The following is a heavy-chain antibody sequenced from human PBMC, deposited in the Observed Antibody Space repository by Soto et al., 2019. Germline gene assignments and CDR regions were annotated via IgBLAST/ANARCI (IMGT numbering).Heavy chain of an antibody. CDR3: ARSITGTVSYYYGMDV. CDR1: GGTFSSYA. CDR2: IIPIFATA. D-gene: IGHD1-20*01. V-gene: IGHV1-69*05. J-gene: IGHJ6*02. Sequence: QVQLVQSGAEVKKPGSSVKVSCKASGGTFSSYAISWVRQAPGQGLEWMGGIIPIFATADYAQKFQGRVTIXXVESTRRAYMELSSRRSEDTAVYYCARSITGTVSYYYGMDVWGQGTAVTVSS.